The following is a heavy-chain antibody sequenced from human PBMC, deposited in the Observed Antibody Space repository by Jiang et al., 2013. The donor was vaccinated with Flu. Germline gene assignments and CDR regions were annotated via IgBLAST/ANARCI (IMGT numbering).Heavy chain of an antibody. J-gene: IGHJ5*02. CDR3: AGTHSLQAYFDP. CDR1: GGTFSSYT. Sequence: SGAEVKRPGSSVKVSCKSSGGTFSSYTINWVRQAPGQGLQWMGRIVPIPTMTHYAQKFEGRVTITADKSTGTAYMELSSLTSEDTAVYFCAGTHSLQAYFDPWGQGTLVTVSS. D-gene: IGHD4-11*01. CDR2: IVPIPTMT. V-gene: IGHV1-69*04.